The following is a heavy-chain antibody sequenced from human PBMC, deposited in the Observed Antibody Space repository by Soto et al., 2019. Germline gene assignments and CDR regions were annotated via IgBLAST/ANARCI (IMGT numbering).Heavy chain of an antibody. CDR2: ISARGGST. Sequence: GGSLRLSRAASGFTFSSYTMNWVRQAPGKGLEWVSLISARGGSTYYADSVKGRFTISRDNSKNTLYLQMNSLRAEDTAVYYCARDEAIVVVPAAMSFYYYYGMDVWGQGTTVTVSS. J-gene: IGHJ6*02. D-gene: IGHD2-2*01. CDR1: GFTFSSYT. CDR3: ARDEAIVVVPAAMSFYYYYGMDV. V-gene: IGHV3-23*01.